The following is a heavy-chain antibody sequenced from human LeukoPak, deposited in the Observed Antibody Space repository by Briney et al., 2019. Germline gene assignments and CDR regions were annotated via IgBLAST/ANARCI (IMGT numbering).Heavy chain of an antibody. J-gene: IGHJ3*02. CDR1: GGSISTSNYY. CDR3: ARGVGDIVVVVAATYAFDI. D-gene: IGHD2-15*01. V-gene: IGHV4-39*07. Sequence: PSETLSLTCTVSGGSISTSNYYWGWIRQPPGKGLEWIGNIFYSGSTYYSPSLKSRVTISADTSQNQFSLKLSSVTAADTAVYYCARGVGDIVVVVAATYAFDIWGQGTMVTVSS. CDR2: IFYSGST.